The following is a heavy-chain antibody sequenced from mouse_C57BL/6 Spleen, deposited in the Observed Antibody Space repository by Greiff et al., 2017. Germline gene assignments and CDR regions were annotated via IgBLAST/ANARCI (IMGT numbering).Heavy chain of an antibody. CDR2: INPSTGGS. CDR1: GYSFTGYY. Sequence: EVQLQQSGPELVKPGASVKISCKASGYSFTGYYMNWVKQSPEKSLEWIGEINPSTGGSTYNQTFKAKATLTVDKSSSTAYMQLKSLTSEDSAVYYCARKSFDYWGQGTTLTVSS. CDR3: ARKSFDY. V-gene: IGHV1-42*01. J-gene: IGHJ2*01.